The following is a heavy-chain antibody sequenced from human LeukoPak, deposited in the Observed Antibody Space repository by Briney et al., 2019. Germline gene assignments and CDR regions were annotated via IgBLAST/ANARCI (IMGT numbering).Heavy chain of an antibody. CDR1: TGSISSSSYY. J-gene: IGHJ4*02. D-gene: IGHD1-1*01. CDR2: IYYSGST. Sequence: SETLSLTCTVSTGSISSSSYYWGWIRHPAGKGLEWIGSIYYSGSTYYNPSLKSRVTISVDTSKNQFSLKLSSVTATDTAVYYCARHKESPKRIDYWGQGTLVTVSS. V-gene: IGHV4-39*01. CDR3: ARHKESPKRIDY.